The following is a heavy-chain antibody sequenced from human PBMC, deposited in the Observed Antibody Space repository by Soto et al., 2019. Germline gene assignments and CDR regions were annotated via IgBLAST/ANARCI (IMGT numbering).Heavy chain of an antibody. CDR1: GGSISSYY. J-gene: IGHJ4*02. CDR3: ARADFWSGYSYYFDY. V-gene: IGHV4-59*01. Sequence: PSETLSLTCTVSGGSISSYYWSWIRQPPGKGLEWIGYIYYSGSTNYNPSLKSRVTISVDTSKNQFSLKLSSVTAADTAVYYCARADFWSGYSYYFDYWGQGTLVTVSS. D-gene: IGHD3-3*01. CDR2: IYYSGST.